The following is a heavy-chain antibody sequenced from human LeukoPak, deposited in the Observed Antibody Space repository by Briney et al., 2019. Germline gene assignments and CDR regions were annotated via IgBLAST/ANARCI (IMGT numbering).Heavy chain of an antibody. D-gene: IGHD2-2*01. CDR2: TYYMSKWYN. V-gene: IGHV6-1*01. CDR1: GDSVSSNSAA. J-gene: IGHJ3*02. Sequence: SQTLSLTCAISGDSVSSNSAAWNWIRQSPSRGLEWLVRTYYMSKWYNDYAVSVKSRITINPDTSKNQFSLQLNSVTPEDTAVYYCARGGAAIFLFAFDIWGQGTMVTVSS. CDR3: ARGGAAIFLFAFDI.